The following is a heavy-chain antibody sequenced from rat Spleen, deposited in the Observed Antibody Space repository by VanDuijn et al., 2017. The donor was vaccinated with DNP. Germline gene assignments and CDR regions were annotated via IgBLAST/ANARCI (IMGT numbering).Heavy chain of an antibody. CDR2: ISSGGGSI. J-gene: IGHJ2*01. Sequence: EVQLVESGGGLVQPGRSLKLSCAASGFTFSDNYMAWVRQASTKGLEWVAYISSGGGSIYYRDSVKGRFTISRDNAKSTLYLQMDSLRSEDTATYYCAGRPPPTRGPFDYWGQGVTVTVSS. V-gene: IGHV5-27*01. CDR3: AGRPPPTRGPFDY. D-gene: IGHD1-4*01. CDR1: GFTFSDNY.